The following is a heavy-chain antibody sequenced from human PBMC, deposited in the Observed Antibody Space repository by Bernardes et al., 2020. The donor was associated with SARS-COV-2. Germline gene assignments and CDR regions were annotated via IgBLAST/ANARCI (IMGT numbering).Heavy chain of an antibody. CDR3: ARINHFLHQDAFDI. Sequence: GGSLRLSCAASEFTFSTYSMNWVRQAPGKGLEWVSYISDTGSFKFYADSVKGRFTISRDNANNSLYLQMNSLRVEDTAVYYCARINHFLHQDAFDIWGLGTMVTVSS. CDR1: EFTFSTYS. J-gene: IGHJ3*02. CDR2: ISDTGSFK. V-gene: IGHV3-21*05.